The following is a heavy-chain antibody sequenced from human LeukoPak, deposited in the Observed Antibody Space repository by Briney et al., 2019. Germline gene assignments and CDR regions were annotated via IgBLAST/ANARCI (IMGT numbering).Heavy chain of an antibody. V-gene: IGHV1-18*01. CDR3: VRDYFCSGGTCDDCFDP. Sequence: ASVKVSCKASGYTFTNYGISWVRQAPGQGLEWMAWISTYDHDANHAQKLRGSGTMTKDTSPGTGYMELRSLGSDDTGVYFCVRDYFCSGGTCDDCFDPWGQGTLVTVSS. CDR1: GYTFTNYG. D-gene: IGHD2-15*01. CDR2: ISTYDHDA. J-gene: IGHJ5*02.